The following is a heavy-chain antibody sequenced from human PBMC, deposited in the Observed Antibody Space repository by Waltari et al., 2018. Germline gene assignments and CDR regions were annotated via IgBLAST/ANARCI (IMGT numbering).Heavy chain of an antibody. D-gene: IGHD1-1*01. CDR1: GYTFTSYA. Sequence: QVQLVQSGAEVKTPGASVKVSCRASGYTFTSYAMHWVRQAPGQRLECMGWIDPGNGNTEYSQKFQGRVTITRDTTASTAYMELSSLRSEDTAVYYCAPATYYFDYWGQGTLVTVSS. CDR3: APATYYFDY. CDR2: IDPGNGNT. J-gene: IGHJ4*02. V-gene: IGHV1-3*01.